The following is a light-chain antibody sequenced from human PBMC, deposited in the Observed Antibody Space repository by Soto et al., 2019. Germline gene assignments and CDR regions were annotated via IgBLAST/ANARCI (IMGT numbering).Light chain of an antibody. CDR3: QKHNSYPFT. J-gene: IGKJ1*01. CDR2: VAS. CDR1: QGISNY. Sequence: DIQLTQSPSSLSASVGDRVTITCRASQGISNYLAWYQQQPGKVPKLLIYVASTLQAGVPSRFSGSGSGTDFTLTISSLQPEDVATYYCQKHNSYPFTFGQGTKVEIK. V-gene: IGKV1-27*01.